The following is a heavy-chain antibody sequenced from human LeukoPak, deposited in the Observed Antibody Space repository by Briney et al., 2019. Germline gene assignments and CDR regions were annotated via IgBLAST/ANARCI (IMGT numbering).Heavy chain of an antibody. CDR1: GFTFSSNW. Sequence: GVSLRLSCAASGFTFSSNWMTWVRQGPGKGLKRWANIKEDGSETYYVDSVKGRFTISRDNATNSLYLQRKSLRAEDTAVYYCARDQGWQQFDYWGQGTLVTVSS. V-gene: IGHV3-7*05. D-gene: IGHD4-23*01. CDR2: IKEDGSET. J-gene: IGHJ4*02. CDR3: ARDQGWQQFDY.